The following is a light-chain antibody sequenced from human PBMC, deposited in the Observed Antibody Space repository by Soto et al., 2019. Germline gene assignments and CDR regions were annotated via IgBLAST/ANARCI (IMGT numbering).Light chain of an antibody. CDR2: EVS. Sequence: QSALTQPPSASGSPGQSVTISCTGASSDVGGYNYVSWYQQYPGKAPKLMIYEVSKRPSGVPDRFSGSKSGNTASLTVSGPQGEDGADYYCSSYAGSGNGVFGGGTKLPVL. J-gene: IGLJ3*02. CDR1: SSDVGGYNY. CDR3: SSYAGSGNGV. V-gene: IGLV2-8*01.